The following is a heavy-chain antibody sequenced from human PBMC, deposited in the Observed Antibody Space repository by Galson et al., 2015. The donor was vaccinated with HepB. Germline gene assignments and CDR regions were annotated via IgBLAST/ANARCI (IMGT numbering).Heavy chain of an antibody. J-gene: IGHJ5*02. D-gene: IGHD6-13*01. CDR1: GYTFTGYY. V-gene: IGHV1-2*02. CDR2: INPNSGGT. Sequence: SVKVSCKASGYTFTGYYMHWVRQAPGQGLEWMGWINPNSGGTNYAQKFQGRVTMTRDTSISTAYMELSRLRSDDTAVYYCARETYSSSWYNWFDPWGQGTLVTVSS. CDR3: ARETYSSSWYNWFDP.